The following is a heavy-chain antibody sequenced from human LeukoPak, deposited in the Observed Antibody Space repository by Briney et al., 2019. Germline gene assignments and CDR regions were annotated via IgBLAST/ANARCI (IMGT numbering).Heavy chain of an antibody. Sequence: PGGSLRLSCAASGFTFSNYGISWVRQAPGKGLEWVSAISASGGTTYYADSVKGRFTISRDNAKNSLYLQMNSLRAEDTAVYYCARAVRGVSVFYFDYWGQGTLVTVSS. CDR1: GFTFSNYG. CDR2: ISASGGTT. J-gene: IGHJ4*02. V-gene: IGHV3-23*01. D-gene: IGHD3-10*01. CDR3: ARAVRGVSVFYFDY.